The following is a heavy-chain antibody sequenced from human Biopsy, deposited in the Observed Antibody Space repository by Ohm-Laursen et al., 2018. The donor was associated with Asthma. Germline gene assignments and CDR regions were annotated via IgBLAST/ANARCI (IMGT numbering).Heavy chain of an antibody. CDR1: GDSITSGGCC. CDR2: IHHSGTS. D-gene: IGHD3-22*01. V-gene: IGHV4-31*03. CDR3: ARIPRRSGSYFVDY. Sequence: SETLSLTCTVSGDSITSGGCCWNWIRQHPGKGLEWIGYIHHSGTSYFNPSLKSRVSFLRDTSKNQFSLRLSSVTAADTVMYYCARIPRRSGSYFVDYWGQGTLVTVSS. J-gene: IGHJ4*02.